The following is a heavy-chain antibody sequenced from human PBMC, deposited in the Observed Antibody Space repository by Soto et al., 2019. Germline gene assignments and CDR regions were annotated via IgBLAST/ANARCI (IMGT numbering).Heavy chain of an antibody. CDR2: ISTYNGNT. Sequence: QVQLVQSGAEVKKPGASVKVSCKASGYTFTTYDIIWVRQAPGQGLEWMGWISTYNGNTKYAHNVQDRVTMTKDTSASTAYMELRSLRFDDTALYYCARAIGDPDAFDIWGQGTMVTVSS. D-gene: IGHD3-10*01. CDR1: GYTFTTYD. CDR3: ARAIGDPDAFDI. J-gene: IGHJ3*02. V-gene: IGHV1-18*01.